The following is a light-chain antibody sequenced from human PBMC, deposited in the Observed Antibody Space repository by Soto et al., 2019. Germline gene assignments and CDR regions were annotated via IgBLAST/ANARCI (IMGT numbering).Light chain of an antibody. V-gene: IGLV1-40*01. Sequence: QSVLTQPPSVSGAPGQRVTISCTGSSSNIGASYEVHWYQQLPGTAPKLLIYGDDNRPSGVPDRFSGSKSGTSASLAITGLQAEDEADYYCQSYDSSLSGWVFGGGTKVTVL. CDR2: GDD. CDR3: QSYDSSLSGWV. CDR1: SSNIGASYE. J-gene: IGLJ3*02.